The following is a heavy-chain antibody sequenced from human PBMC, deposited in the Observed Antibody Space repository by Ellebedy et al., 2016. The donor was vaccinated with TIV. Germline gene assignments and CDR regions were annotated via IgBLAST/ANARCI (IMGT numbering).Heavy chain of an antibody. CDR3: AKGSSSGFNYDRVGFQY. J-gene: IGHJ4*02. CDR1: GFTFSNFA. D-gene: IGHD3-22*01. CDR2: ISAGGDNT. Sequence: GGSLRLSCAASGFTFSNFAMHWVRQAPGKGLEWLSVISAGGDNTYNADSVKGRFTITRDNSKSTLFLQMNRLRTEDTAVYYCAKGSSSGFNYDRVGFQYWGQGTLVTVSS. V-gene: IGHV3-23*01.